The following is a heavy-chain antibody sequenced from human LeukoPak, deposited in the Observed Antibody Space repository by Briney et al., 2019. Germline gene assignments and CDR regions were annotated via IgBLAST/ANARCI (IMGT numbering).Heavy chain of an antibody. V-gene: IGHV3-21*01. J-gene: IGHJ4*02. CDR2: ISSSSSYI. Sequence: PGGSLRLSCAASGFTFSSYSMNWVRQAPGKGLEWVSSISSSSSYIYYADSVKGRFTISRDNAKNSLYLQMNSLRAEDTAVYYCASPSSGMATISPYWGQGTLVTVSS. CDR3: ASPSSGMATISPY. CDR1: GFTFSSYS. D-gene: IGHD5-24*01.